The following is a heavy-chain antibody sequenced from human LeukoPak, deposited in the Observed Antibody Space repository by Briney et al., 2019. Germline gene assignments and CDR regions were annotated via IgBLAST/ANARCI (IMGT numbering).Heavy chain of an antibody. V-gene: IGHV3-48*03. CDR1: GFTFSSYE. J-gene: IGHJ6*02. CDR2: IRSSGSTI. CDR3: ARGIDPRHGSPPYYYGMDV. Sequence: GGSLRLSCAASGFTFSSYEMNWVRQAPGKGLEWVSYIRSSGSTIYYADSVKGRFTISRDNAKNSLYLQMNSLSGEDTAVYYCARGIDPRHGSPPYYYGMDVWGQGTTVTVSS. D-gene: IGHD2-15*01.